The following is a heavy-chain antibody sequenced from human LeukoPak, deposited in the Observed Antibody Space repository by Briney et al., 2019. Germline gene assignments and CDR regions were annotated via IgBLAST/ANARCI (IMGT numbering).Heavy chain of an antibody. J-gene: IGHJ4*02. V-gene: IGHV3-23*01. CDR3: AKASLLGDYFDY. CDR2: ISGSGGST. D-gene: IGHD2-15*01. CDR1: GFTFSSYG. Sequence: GGTLRLSCAASGFTFSSYGMSWVRQAPGKGLEWVSAISGSGGSTYYADSAKGRFTISRDNSKNTLYLQMNSLRAEDTAVYYCAKASLLGDYFDYWGQGTLVTVSS.